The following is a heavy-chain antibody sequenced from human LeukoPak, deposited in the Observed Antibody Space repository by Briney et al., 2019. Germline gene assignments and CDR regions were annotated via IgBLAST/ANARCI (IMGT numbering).Heavy chain of an antibody. V-gene: IGHV3-30*18. J-gene: IGHJ4*02. CDR1: GFTFSSYG. CDR3: AKDDLYGDYGRYFDY. Sequence: GGSLRLSCAASGFTFSSYGMHWARQAPGKGLEWVAVISYDGSNKYYADSVKGRFTISRDNSKNTLYLQINSLRAEDTAVYYCAKDDLYGDYGRYFDYWGQGTLVTVSS. CDR2: ISYDGSNK. D-gene: IGHD4-17*01.